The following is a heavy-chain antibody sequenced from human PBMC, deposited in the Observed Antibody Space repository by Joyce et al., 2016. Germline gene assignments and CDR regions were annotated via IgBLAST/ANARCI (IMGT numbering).Heavy chain of an antibody. D-gene: IGHD3-16*01. V-gene: IGHV3-21*01. Sequence: QLVESGGGVVKPGGSLRLSCEASGSTFSSSSMRWFRQAPGKGLEWVAALSGTSYYIFHAETVRGRFTVSRDNAKKTLYLQMNSLRAEDSAVFYCARGGISYYYAMDVWGQGTTVTVSS. CDR1: GSTFSSSS. CDR2: LSGTSYYI. J-gene: IGHJ6*02. CDR3: ARGGISYYYAMDV.